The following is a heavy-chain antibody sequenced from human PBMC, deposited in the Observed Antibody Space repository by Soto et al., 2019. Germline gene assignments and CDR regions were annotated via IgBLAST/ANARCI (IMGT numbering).Heavy chain of an antibody. CDR1: GFTFSSYS. J-gene: IGHJ4*02. Sequence: EVQLVESGGGLVKPGGSLRLSCAASGFTFSSYSMNWVRQAPGKGLEWVSSISTTGSFIYSADSVKGRFTISRDNAKNSLYLQMNSLRAEDTAVYYCAREGSLYVDYVSICLDYWGQGTLVSVSS. CDR3: AREGSLYVDYVSICLDY. CDR2: ISTTGSFI. D-gene: IGHD4-17*01. V-gene: IGHV3-21*02.